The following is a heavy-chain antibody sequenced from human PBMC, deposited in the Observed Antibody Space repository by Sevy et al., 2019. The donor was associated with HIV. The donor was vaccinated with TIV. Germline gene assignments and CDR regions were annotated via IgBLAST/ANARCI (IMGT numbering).Heavy chain of an antibody. CDR2: IVNDPDGGTT. V-gene: IGHV3-15*04. J-gene: IGHJ6*02. CDR3: STDIGVQSGYSYDFSRINPDFSHNSGADV. D-gene: IGHD5-18*01. Sequence: GGSLRLSCVASGFTFRNAWMTWVRQVPGKGLEWVGRIVNDPDGGTTDYAAPVKGRFIISRDDSKKILYLQMNSLKTDDTAVYYCSTDIGVQSGYSYDFSRINPDFSHNSGADVWGQGTTVTVSS. CDR1: GFTFRNAW.